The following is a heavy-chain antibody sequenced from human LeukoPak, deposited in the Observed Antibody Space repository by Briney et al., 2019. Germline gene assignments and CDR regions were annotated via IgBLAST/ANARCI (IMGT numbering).Heavy chain of an antibody. CDR2: TSGSGGST. CDR1: GFTFSSYA. V-gene: IGHV3-23*01. J-gene: IGHJ4*02. CDR3: AKNGGSQCYSHLDS. Sequence: GGSLRLSCAASGFTFSSYAMSWVRQAPGKGLEWVSGTSGSGGSTCYAGSVKGRFTISRDNSKNTLYLQMNSLRVEDTAVYYSAKNGGSQCYSHLDSWGQGTLVTVSS. D-gene: IGHD2-15*01.